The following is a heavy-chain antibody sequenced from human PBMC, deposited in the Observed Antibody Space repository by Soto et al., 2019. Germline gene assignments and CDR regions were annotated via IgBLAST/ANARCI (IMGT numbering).Heavy chain of an antibody. J-gene: IGHJ4*02. D-gene: IGHD3-22*01. Sequence: LRLSCAAYGFTFSSYAMHWVRQAPGKGLEWVAVISYDGSNKYYADSVKGRFTISRDNSKNTLYLQMNSLRAGDTAVYYCARGDSSCNIHDYCGPETLVTSPQ. CDR1: GFTFSSYA. V-gene: IGHV3-30-3*01. CDR3: ARGDSSCNIHDY. CDR2: ISYDGSNK.